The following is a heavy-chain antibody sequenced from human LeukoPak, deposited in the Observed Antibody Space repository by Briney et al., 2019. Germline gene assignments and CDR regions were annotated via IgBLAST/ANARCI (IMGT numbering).Heavy chain of an antibody. CDR3: AKGIAAAGNSQIFDY. J-gene: IGHJ4*02. Sequence: GGSLRLSCAASGFTFSSYAMSWVRQAPGKGLEWVSVISGSGGSPCYADSVKGRFTISRDNSKNTLYLQMNSLRAEDTAVYYCAKGIAAAGNSQIFDYWGQGTLVTVSS. V-gene: IGHV3-23*01. D-gene: IGHD6-13*01. CDR1: GFTFSSYA. CDR2: ISGSGGSP.